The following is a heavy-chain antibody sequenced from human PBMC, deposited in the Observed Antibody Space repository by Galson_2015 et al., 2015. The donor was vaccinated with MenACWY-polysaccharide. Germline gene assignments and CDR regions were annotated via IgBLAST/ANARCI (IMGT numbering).Heavy chain of an antibody. V-gene: IGHV1-8*01. CDR2: SGNT. Sequence: SGNTGYAQKFQGRVTMTRNTSITTAYMELSSLRSEDTAVYYCARGSHYSYYYMDVWGKGTTVIVSS. J-gene: IGHJ6*03. CDR3: ARGSHYSYYYMDV.